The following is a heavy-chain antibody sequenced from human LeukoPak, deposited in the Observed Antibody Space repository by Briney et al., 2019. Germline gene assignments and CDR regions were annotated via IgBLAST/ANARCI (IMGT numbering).Heavy chain of an antibody. CDR2: INPSGGST. V-gene: IGHV1-46*01. CDR3: ARGLEPYPEKEPYYYMDV. J-gene: IGHJ6*03. D-gene: IGHD1-1*01. Sequence: ASVKVSCKASGYTFTSYYMHWVRQAPGQGLEWMGIINPSGGSTSYAQKFQGRVTMTRDMSTSTVYMELRSLRSGDTAVYYCARGLEPYPEKEPYYYMDVWGKGTTVTVSS. CDR1: GYTFTSYY.